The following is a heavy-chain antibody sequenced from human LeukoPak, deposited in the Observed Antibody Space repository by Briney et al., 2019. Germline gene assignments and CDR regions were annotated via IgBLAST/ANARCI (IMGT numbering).Heavy chain of an antibody. CDR3: AREVMTTVTPTGFDP. J-gene: IGHJ5*02. CDR2: IWYDGSNK. D-gene: IGHD4-11*01. Sequence: GRSLRLSCAASGFTFSSYGMPWVRQAPGKGLEWVAVIWYDGSNKYYADSVKGRFTISRDNSKNTLYLQMNSLRAEDTAVYYCAREVMTTVTPTGFDPWGQGTLVTVSS. V-gene: IGHV3-33*01. CDR1: GFTFSSYG.